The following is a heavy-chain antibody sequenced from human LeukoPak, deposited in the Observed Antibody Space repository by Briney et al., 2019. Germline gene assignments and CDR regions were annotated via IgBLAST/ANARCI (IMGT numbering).Heavy chain of an antibody. CDR2: INPNSGGT. Sequence: ASVKVSCKASGYTFTGYYMHWLRQAPGQGLEWMGWINPNSGGTNYAQKFQGRVTMTRDTSISTAYMELSRLRSDDTAVYYCARVVPAAIIPMDYWGQGTLVTVSS. CDR1: GYTFTGYY. CDR3: ARVVPAAIIPMDY. J-gene: IGHJ4*02. D-gene: IGHD2-2*01. V-gene: IGHV1-2*02.